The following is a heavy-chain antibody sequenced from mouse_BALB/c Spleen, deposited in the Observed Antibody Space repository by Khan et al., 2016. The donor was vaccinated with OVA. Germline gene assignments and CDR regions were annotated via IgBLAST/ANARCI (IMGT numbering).Heavy chain of an antibody. D-gene: IGHD1-1*02. CDR2: IYPFNDDT. V-gene: IGHV1S136*01. CDR1: GYTFTSYV. Sequence: VQLKESGPELVKPGASVKMSCKAAGYTFTSYVMHWVKQKPGLGLEWIGYIYPFNDDTKYNEKFIGKATLTSDKSSSTAYMELSSLTSEDSAVYYCVPVGTCCVSFAYWGQGTLVTVSA. J-gene: IGHJ3*01. CDR3: VPVGTCCVSFAY.